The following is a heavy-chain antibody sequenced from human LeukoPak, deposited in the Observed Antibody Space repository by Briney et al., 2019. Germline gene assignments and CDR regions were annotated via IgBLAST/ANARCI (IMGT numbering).Heavy chain of an antibody. CDR2: IKHNGGEK. J-gene: IGHJ4*02. CDR1: GFTFSSYW. D-gene: IGHD3-22*01. Sequence: GGSLRLSCAASGFTFSSYWMGWVRQAPGKRLGWVASIKHNGGEKYYVDSVKGRFTISRDNAKNSLYLEMSSLRVEDTAVYYCARDRGWRSSGYYLYHFDYWGQGTLVTFAS. CDR3: ARDRGWRSSGYYLYHFDY. V-gene: IGHV3-7*01.